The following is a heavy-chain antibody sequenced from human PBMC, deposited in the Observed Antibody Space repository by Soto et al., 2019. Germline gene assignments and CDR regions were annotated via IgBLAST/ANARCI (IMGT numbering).Heavy chain of an antibody. V-gene: IGHV1-69*12. Sequence: QVQLVQSGAEVKKPGSSVKVSCKASGGTFSSYAISWVRQAPGQGLEWMGGIIPMFGTADYAQKFQGRVTITADESTSTAYMELRRLRSEDTAVYYCASHYYDSSGYNYYCGMDVWGQGTTVTVSS. D-gene: IGHD3-22*01. CDR2: IIPMFGTA. J-gene: IGHJ6*02. CDR1: GGTFSSYA. CDR3: ASHYYDSSGYNYYCGMDV.